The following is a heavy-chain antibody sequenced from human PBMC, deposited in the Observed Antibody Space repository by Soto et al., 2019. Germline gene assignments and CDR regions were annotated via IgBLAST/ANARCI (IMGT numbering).Heavy chain of an antibody. V-gene: IGHV1-3*01. D-gene: IGHD6-13*01. J-gene: IGHJ5*02. CDR3: VRRHVSATGIDWFDP. CDR2: INAANGDT. Sequence: GASVKVSCKAPGYTFTSYGIHWVRQAPGQRLEWMGWINAANGDTKYSPKFQGRVTITRDTSASTAYMGLSSLRSEDTAVYYCVRRHVSATGIDWFDPWGQGTLVTVSS. CDR1: GYTFTSYG.